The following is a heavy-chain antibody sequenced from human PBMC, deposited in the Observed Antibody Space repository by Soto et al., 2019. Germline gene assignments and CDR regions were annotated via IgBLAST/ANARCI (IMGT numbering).Heavy chain of an antibody. D-gene: IGHD5-18*01. CDR3: AKAPYSYGLIGFDP. CDR1: GFTFSSYA. V-gene: IGHV3-23*01. J-gene: IGHJ5*02. CDR2: ISGSGGTT. Sequence: GGSLRLSCAASGFTFSSYAMSWVRQAPGKGLEWVSGISGSGGTTYYADSVKGRFTISRDNSKDTLFLQMNSLRAEDTAVYYCAKAPYSYGLIGFDPWGQGTLVTVSS.